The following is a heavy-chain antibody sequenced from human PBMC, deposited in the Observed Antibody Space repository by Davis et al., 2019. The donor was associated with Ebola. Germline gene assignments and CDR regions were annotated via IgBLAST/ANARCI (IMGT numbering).Heavy chain of an antibody. V-gene: IGHV3-48*03. D-gene: IGHD3-10*01. Sequence: GGSLRLSCAASGFTFSSYEMNWVRQAPGKGLEWVSYISSSGSTIYYADSVKGRFTISRDNAKNSLYLQMNSLRAEDTAVYYCARDLTMVRGVITSTWFDPWGQGTLVTVSS. J-gene: IGHJ5*02. CDR2: ISSSGSTI. CDR3: ARDLTMVRGVITSTWFDP. CDR1: GFTFSSYE.